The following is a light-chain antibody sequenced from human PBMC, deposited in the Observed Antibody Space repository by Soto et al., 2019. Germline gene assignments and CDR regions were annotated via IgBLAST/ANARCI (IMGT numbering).Light chain of an antibody. CDR2: EVN. V-gene: IGLV2-14*01. Sequence: QSALTQPASVSGPPGQSITISCTGTSSDIGYYDYVSWYQHHSGKAPKLIIYEVNNRPSGVSNRFSGSKSVNTASLTISGLQAEDDADYYCSSHSSSSAYYVFGTGSKVTVL. J-gene: IGLJ1*01. CDR1: SSDIGYYDY. CDR3: SSHSSSSAYYV.